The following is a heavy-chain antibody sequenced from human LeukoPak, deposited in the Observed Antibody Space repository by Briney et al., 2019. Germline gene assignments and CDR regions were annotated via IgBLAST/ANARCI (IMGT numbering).Heavy chain of an antibody. D-gene: IGHD6-19*01. CDR3: AREISYSSGTYRAFDI. Sequence: KPSETLSLTCTVCGGSISGYYWSWLRQPPGMGLEWIAYIYHTESTNYNPSLKRRVTISVDTSKNQFSLHLSSVTAADTAVYYCAREISYSSGTYRAFDIWGQGTTVTVSS. CDR1: GGSISGYY. J-gene: IGHJ3*02. CDR2: IYHTEST. V-gene: IGHV4-59*01.